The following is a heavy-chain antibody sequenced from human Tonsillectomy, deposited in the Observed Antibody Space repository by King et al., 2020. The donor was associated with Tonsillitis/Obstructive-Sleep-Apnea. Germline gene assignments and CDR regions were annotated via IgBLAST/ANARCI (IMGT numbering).Heavy chain of an antibody. V-gene: IGHV3-21*01. CDR3: ARDFGEFYGAGSSNDY. CDR2: IIRSSSYI. D-gene: IGHD3-10*01. J-gene: IGHJ4*02. Sequence: VQLVESGGGLVKPGGSLRLSCAASGFTFSSYSMHWVRQAPGKGLEWVSSIIRSSSYIYYADSVKGRFTISRDNAKNSLYLQMNSRRAEDTAVYYCARDFGEFYGAGSSNDYWGQGTLVTVSS. CDR1: GFTFSSYS.